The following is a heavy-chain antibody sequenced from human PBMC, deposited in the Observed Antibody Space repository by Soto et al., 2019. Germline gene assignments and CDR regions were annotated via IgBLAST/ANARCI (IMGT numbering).Heavy chain of an antibody. Sequence: GGSLRLSCAASGFTVSSNYMSWVRQAPGKGLEWVSVIYSGGSAYYADSVKGRFTISRDNSKNTLYLQMNSLKIDDTAVYYCSRLRSSWSRAAFDPWGQGTLVTVSS. CDR1: GFTVSSNY. J-gene: IGHJ5*02. CDR2: IYSGGSA. V-gene: IGHV3-66*01. CDR3: SRLRSSWSRAAFDP. D-gene: IGHD6-19*01.